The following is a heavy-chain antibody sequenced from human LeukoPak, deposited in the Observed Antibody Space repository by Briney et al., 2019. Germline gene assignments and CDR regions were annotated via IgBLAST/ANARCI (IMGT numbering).Heavy chain of an antibody. D-gene: IGHD2-2*01. J-gene: IGHJ5*02. V-gene: IGHV1-18*01. CDR3: ARLPLAAHNWFDT. CDR1: GGTFSSYA. Sequence: GASVKVSCKASGGTFSSYAISWVRQAPGQGLEWMGWISTYNGDTNYAQNLQGRVTMTTDTSTSTAYMELRSLRSDDTAVYYCARLPLAAHNWFDTWGQGTLVTVSS. CDR2: ISTYNGDT.